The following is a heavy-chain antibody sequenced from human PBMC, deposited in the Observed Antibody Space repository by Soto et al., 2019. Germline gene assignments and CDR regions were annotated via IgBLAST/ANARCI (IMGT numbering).Heavy chain of an antibody. CDR3: ARDMVVYYCFGDHRYRLDC. CDR1: GGSISSYY. V-gene: IGHV4-59*01. D-gene: IGHD2-8*02. J-gene: IGHJ4*01. CDR2: IYYSGST. Sequence: SETLSLTCTVSGGSISSYYWNWIRQPPGKGLEWIGYIYYSGSTNYNPSLKSRVTISVDTSKNQFSLKLSSVTAADTAVYYCARDMVVYYCFGDHRYRLDCWGQGTSVTVSS.